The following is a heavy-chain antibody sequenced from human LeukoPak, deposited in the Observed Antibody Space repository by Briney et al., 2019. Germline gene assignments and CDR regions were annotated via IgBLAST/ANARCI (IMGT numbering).Heavy chain of an antibody. V-gene: IGHV3-7*01. Sequence: PGGSLRLSCAASGFTFSSYWMSWVRQAPGKGLEWVANIKQDGSEKYYVDSVKGRFTISRDNAKNSLYLQMNSLRAEDTAVYFCARDLGFSTFDNWGQGTLVTVSS. CDR1: GFTFSSYW. CDR2: IKQDGSEK. CDR3: ARDLGFSTFDN. J-gene: IGHJ4*02. D-gene: IGHD2/OR15-2a*01.